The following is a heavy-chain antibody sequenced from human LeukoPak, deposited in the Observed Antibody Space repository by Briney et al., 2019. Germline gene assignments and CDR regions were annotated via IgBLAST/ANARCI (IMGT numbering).Heavy chain of an antibody. D-gene: IGHD1-26*01. V-gene: IGHV4-59*01. CDR1: GGSISSYS. CDR3: VREARSGIYGWFDP. J-gene: IGHJ5*02. CDR2: IYDTGRT. Sequence: SETLSLTCTVSGGSISSYSWTWIRQSPGKGLEWIGYIYDTGRTNYNPSLKSRVTISVDTSRNQFSLKLTSVSVVDTAVYYCVREARSGIYGWFDPWGQGILVTVSS.